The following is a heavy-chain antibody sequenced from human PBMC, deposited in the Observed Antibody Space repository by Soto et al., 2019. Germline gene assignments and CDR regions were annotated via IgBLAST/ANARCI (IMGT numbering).Heavy chain of an antibody. CDR2: IKQDGSEK. CDR1: ECTFSSLW. Sequence: PGGSKRLPCAAAECTFSSLWMRWVRQAQGKGLEWVANIKQDGSEKYYVDSVKGRFTIPRDNAKNSLYLQMNSLRAEDTAVYYCARVLPAYYHFWSGYPFDIWGQGTMVTGSS. CDR3: ARVLPAYYHFWSGYPFDI. J-gene: IGHJ3*02. V-gene: IGHV3-7*01. D-gene: IGHD3-3*01.